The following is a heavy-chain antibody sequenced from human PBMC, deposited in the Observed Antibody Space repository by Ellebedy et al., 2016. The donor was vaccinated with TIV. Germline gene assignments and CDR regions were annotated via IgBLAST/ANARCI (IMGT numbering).Heavy chain of an antibody. Sequence: AASVKVSCKASGYTFTSYAMHWVRQAPGQRLEWMGWINAGNGNTKYSQKFQGRVTITRDTSASTAYMELSSLRSEDTAVYYCARPLSGGSRGYFDYWGQGTLVTVSS. CDR3: ARPLSGGSRGYFDY. D-gene: IGHD2-15*01. J-gene: IGHJ4*02. CDR1: GYTFTSYA. CDR2: INAGNGNT. V-gene: IGHV1-3*01.